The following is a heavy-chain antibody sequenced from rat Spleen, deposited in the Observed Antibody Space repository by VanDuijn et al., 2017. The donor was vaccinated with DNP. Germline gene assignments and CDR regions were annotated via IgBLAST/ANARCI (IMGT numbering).Heavy chain of an antibody. CDR3: ARWREDIEGFDY. CDR2: IGYDGGYI. D-gene: IGHD2-7*01. Sequence: EVQLVESGGGFVQPGRSLKLSCAASGFSFSDYYMAWVRQAPTKGLEWVAYIGYDGGYINYGDCVKGRFTISRDNAKSTLYLQMNSLRSDDMATYYCARWREDIEGFDYWGQGVMVTVSS. V-gene: IGHV5-22*01. CDR1: GFSFSDYY. J-gene: IGHJ2*01.